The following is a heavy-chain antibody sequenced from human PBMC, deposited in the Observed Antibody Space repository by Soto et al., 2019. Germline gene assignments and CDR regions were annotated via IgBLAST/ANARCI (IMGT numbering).Heavy chain of an antibody. CDR1: GGSISSYY. J-gene: IGHJ6*03. CDR3: ARGYCSSTSCYLGWGDYYYMDV. D-gene: IGHD2-2*01. Sequence: SETLSLTCTVSGGSISSYYWSWIRQPPGKGLEWIGYIYYSGSTNYNPSLKSRVTISVDTSKNQFSLKLSSVTAADTAVYYCARGYCSSTSCYLGWGDYYYMDVWGKGTTVTVPS. CDR2: IYYSGST. V-gene: IGHV4-59*01.